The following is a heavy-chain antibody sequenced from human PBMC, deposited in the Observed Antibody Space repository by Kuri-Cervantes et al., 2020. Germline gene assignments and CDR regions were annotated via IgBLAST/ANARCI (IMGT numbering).Heavy chain of an antibody. CDR3: ALGGNFDY. CDR2: IYHSGST. V-gene: IGHV4-34*01. J-gene: IGHJ4*02. D-gene: IGHD1-26*01. Sequence: GSLRLSCAVYGGSFSGYYWSWIRQPPGKGLEWIGSIYHSGSTYYNPSLKSRVTISVDTSKNQFSLKLSSVTAADTAVYYCALGGNFDYWGQGTLVTVSS. CDR1: GGSFSGYY.